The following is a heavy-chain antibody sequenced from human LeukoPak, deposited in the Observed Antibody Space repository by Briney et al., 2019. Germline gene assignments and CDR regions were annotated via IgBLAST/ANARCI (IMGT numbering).Heavy chain of an antibody. D-gene: IGHD2-2*01. CDR3: ARGPSSQFRTDY. Sequence: GGSLRLSCAVSGFTFSTYSMNWVRQAPGKGLEWVSYIGRSSSPIYYADSVKGRFTISRDNAKNSLYPQMNGLRAEDTAVYYCARGPSSQFRTDYWGQGTLVTVSS. CDR2: IGRSSSPI. J-gene: IGHJ4*02. V-gene: IGHV3-48*01. CDR1: GFTFSTYS.